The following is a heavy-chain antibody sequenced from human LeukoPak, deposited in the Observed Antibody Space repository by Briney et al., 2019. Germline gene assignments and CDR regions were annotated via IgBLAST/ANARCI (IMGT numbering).Heavy chain of an antibody. V-gene: IGHV3-30-3*01. J-gene: IGHJ5*02. Sequence: GGSLRLSCAASGFTFSSYAMHWVRQAPGKGLEWVAVISYDGSNQYYADSVKGRFTISRDNSKNTLYLQMNSLRAEDTAVYYCAREGIADNWFDPWGQGTLVTVSS. CDR1: GFTFSSYA. D-gene: IGHD6-13*01. CDR2: ISYDGSNQ. CDR3: AREGIADNWFDP.